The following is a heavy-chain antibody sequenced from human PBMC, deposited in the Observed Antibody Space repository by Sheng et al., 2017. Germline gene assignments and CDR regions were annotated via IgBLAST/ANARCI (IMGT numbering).Heavy chain of an antibody. J-gene: IGHJ3*02. V-gene: IGHV3-23*01. D-gene: IGHD3-22*01. Sequence: EVQLLESGGGLVQPGGSLRLSCAASGFTFSSYAMSWVRQAPGKGLEWVSAISGSGGSTYYADSVKGRFTISRDNSKNTLYLQMNSLRAEDTAVYYCAKDTYYYDSSAPDALYIWGRTDEWSTVSS. CDR3: AKDTYYYDSSAPDALYI. CDR2: ISGSGGST. CDR1: GFTFSSYA.